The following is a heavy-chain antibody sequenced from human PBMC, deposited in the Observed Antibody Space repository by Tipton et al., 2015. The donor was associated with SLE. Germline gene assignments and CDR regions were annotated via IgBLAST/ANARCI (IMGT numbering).Heavy chain of an antibody. CDR3: ARALGVIVIPADY. CDR1: GFNVRDYY. CDR2: SYSDGIRA. D-gene: IGHD3-16*02. J-gene: IGHJ4*02. Sequence: SLRLSCAASGFNVRDYYMSWIRQAPGKGLEWVSVSYSDGIRASYTDSVKGRFTMSRDNFKNTVSLQMNGMRVDDTAVYYCARALGVIVIPADYWGQGTLVTVPS. V-gene: IGHV3-66*01.